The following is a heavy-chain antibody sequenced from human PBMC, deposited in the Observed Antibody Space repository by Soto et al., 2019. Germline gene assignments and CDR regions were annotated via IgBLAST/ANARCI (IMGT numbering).Heavy chain of an antibody. Sequence: GGSLRLSCAASGFTVSSNYMSWVRQAPGKGLEWVSVIYSGGSTYYADSVKGRFTISRDNSNNTLYLQMNSLRAEATALYYRARPVHCSGGTRHGPGLEDWEPGTTLTVSS. V-gene: IGHV3-53*01. CDR2: IYSGGST. CDR1: GFTVSSNY. D-gene: IGHD2-15*01. J-gene: IGHJ6*01. CDR3: ARPVHCSGGTRHGPGLED.